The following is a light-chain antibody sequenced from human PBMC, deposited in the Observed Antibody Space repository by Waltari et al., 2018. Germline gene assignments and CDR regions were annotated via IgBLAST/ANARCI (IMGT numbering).Light chain of an antibody. CDR1: SSDVGGYNY. J-gene: IGLJ3*02. CDR3: SSYTSSSTFDWV. CDR2: DVS. Sequence: QSALTQPASASGSPGQSITISCTGTSSDVGGYNYVSWYQQHPGKAPKLMIYDVSKRPSGVSNRFSGSKSGNTASLTISGLQAEDEADYYCSSYTSSSTFDWVFGGGTKLTVL. V-gene: IGLV2-14*01.